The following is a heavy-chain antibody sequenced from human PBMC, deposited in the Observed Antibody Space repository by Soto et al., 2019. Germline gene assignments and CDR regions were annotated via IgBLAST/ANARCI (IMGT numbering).Heavy chain of an antibody. CDR3: TTGGFAFLSGYNNYFGP. Sequence: PGGSLRLSCTASGMTFINAWMNWVRQAPGKGPEWVGRIKNKLDGGTTDYAAPVKGRFNISRDDSKNTLYLQMNSLRTEDTAGYYCTTGGFAFLSGYNNYFGPRGRGTLGTVSS. CDR2: IKNKLDGGTT. J-gene: IGHJ4*01. CDR1: GMTFINAW. D-gene: IGHD3-3*01. V-gene: IGHV3-15*05.